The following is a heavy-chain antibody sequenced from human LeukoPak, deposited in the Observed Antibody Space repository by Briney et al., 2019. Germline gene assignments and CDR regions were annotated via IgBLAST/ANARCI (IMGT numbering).Heavy chain of an antibody. CDR2: FSHSGGT. CDR3: ARGLVEDTAMVT. J-gene: IGHJ4*02. Sequence: PSETLSLTCTVSGGSISRYFWSWIRQPPGKGLEWIGHFSHSGGTNYNPSLKTRVIISADTSNNQFSLKLSSVTAADTAVYYCARGLVEDTAMVTWGQGTLVTISS. V-gene: IGHV4-59*12. D-gene: IGHD5-18*01. CDR1: GGSISRYF.